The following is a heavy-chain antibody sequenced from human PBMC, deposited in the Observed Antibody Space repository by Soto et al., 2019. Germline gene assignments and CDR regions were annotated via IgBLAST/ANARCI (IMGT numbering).Heavy chain of an antibody. CDR3: ARDFQY. CDR2: INSDGSST. CDR1: GFTFSTFW. J-gene: IGHJ4*02. V-gene: IGHV3-74*01. Sequence: EVQLVESGGGLVQPGGSLRLSCEASGFTFSTFWMHRVRQAPGKGLVWVSRINSDGSSTYYADSVRGRVTISRDNAKNTLYLQLNSLRPEDTAVYYCARDFQYWGQGTLVTVSS.